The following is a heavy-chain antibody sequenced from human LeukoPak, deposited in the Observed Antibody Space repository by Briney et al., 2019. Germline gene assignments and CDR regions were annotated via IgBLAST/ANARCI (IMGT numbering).Heavy chain of an antibody. CDR1: GGSISYYY. D-gene: IGHD4-11*01. Sequence: SETLSLTCTVSGGSISYYYWNWIRQPPGKGLEWIGYIYYSGSTNYNPSLGSRVTISIDTSKNQFSLRLSSLTAADTAVYYCARDPGRQTTAHNWFDPWSQGTLVTVSS. J-gene: IGHJ5*02. CDR3: ARDPGRQTTAHNWFDP. CDR2: IYYSGST. V-gene: IGHV4-59*01.